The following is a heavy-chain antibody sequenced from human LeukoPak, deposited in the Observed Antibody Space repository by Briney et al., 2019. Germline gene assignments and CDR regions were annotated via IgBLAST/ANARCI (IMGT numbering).Heavy chain of an antibody. Sequence: PGRSLRLSCAASGFTFSSYAMHWVRQAPGKGLEWVAVISYDGSNKYYADSVKGRFTFSRDNSKNTLYLQMNSLRAEDTAVYYCAREDIVVVPAAIGGDAFDIWGQGTMVTVSS. V-gene: IGHV3-30-3*01. CDR2: ISYDGSNK. CDR3: AREDIVVVPAAIGGDAFDI. J-gene: IGHJ3*02. D-gene: IGHD2-2*02. CDR1: GFTFSSYA.